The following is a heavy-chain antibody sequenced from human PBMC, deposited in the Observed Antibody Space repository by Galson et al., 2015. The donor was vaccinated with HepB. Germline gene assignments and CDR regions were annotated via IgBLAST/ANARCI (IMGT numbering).Heavy chain of an antibody. Sequence: SLRLSCAASGFTFSSYGMHWVRQAPGKGLEWVAVISYGGSNKYYADSVKGRFTISRDNSKNTLYLQMNSLRAEDTAVYYCAKDHYDLLGLDHWGQGTLVTVSS. CDR1: GFTFSSYG. CDR3: AKDHYDLLGLDH. D-gene: IGHD3-9*01. V-gene: IGHV3-30*18. J-gene: IGHJ5*02. CDR2: ISYGGSNK.